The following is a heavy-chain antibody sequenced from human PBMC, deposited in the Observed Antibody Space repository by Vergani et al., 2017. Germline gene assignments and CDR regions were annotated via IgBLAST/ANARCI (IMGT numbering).Heavy chain of an antibody. CDR2: ISGSGSST. Sequence: EVQLLESGGGLVQSGGSLRLSCAASGFTFSSYAMRWVRQAPGKGLEWVSGISGSGSSTYYADSVKGRFTISRDNSKNTLYLQMNSLRAEDTAVYYCARESSGSYLNAFDIWGQGTMVTVSS. V-gene: IGHV3-23*01. J-gene: IGHJ3*02. CDR1: GFTFSSYA. CDR3: ARESSGSYLNAFDI. D-gene: IGHD1-26*01.